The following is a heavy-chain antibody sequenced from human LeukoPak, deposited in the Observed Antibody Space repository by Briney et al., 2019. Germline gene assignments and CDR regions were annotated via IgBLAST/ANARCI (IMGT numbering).Heavy chain of an antibody. CDR2: IYYSGST. CDR3: ARDGIGAEYFQH. Sequence: PSETLSLTCTVSGGSISSSSYYWGWIRQPPGKGLEWIGSIYYSGSTYYNPSLKSRVTISVDTSKNQFSLKLSSVTAADTAVYYCARDGIGAEYFQHWGQGTLVTVSS. CDR1: GGSISSSSYY. D-gene: IGHD2-21*01. J-gene: IGHJ1*01. V-gene: IGHV4-39*02.